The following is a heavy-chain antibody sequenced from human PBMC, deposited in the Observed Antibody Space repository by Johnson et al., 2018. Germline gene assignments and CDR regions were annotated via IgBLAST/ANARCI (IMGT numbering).Heavy chain of an antibody. CDR1: GDSLRDYY. CDR2: VHYSGTT. Sequence: QVQLQESGPGLVKPSETLSLTCTVSGDSLRDYYWAWIRQPPGKGLEWIGYVHYSGTTHYNPALKSRLTISVDTSENKVSLRLNSVTAEDTAIYYCARDTRNWYFDLWGRGTPVTVSS. D-gene: IGHD3-3*01. CDR3: ARDTRNWYFDL. J-gene: IGHJ2*01. V-gene: IGHV4-59*01.